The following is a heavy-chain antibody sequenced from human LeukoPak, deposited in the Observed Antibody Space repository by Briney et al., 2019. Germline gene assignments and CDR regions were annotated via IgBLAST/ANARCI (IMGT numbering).Heavy chain of an antibody. D-gene: IGHD6-19*01. CDR3: ARAYGRQRELWLVPGY. CDR1: GYTFSSYD. J-gene: IGHJ4*02. CDR2: MNPNSGNT. Sequence: ASVKVSCKASGYTFSSYDINWVRQATGQGLEWMGWMNPNSGNTGYAQKFQGRVTFTRNTSISTAYTELSSLISDDTAVFYCARAYGRQRELWLVPGYWGQGTLVTVSS. V-gene: IGHV1-8*03.